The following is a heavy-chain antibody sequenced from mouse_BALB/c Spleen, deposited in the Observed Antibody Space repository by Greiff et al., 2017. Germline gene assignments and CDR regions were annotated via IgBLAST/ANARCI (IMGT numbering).Heavy chain of an antibody. D-gene: IGHD4-1*01. Sequence: QVQLQQPGAELVKPGASVKLSCKASGYTFTSYWMHWVKQRPGQGLEWIGEINPSNGRTNYNEKFKSKATLTVDKSSSTAYMQLSSLTSEDSAVYYCARQLTGTGAMDYWGQGTSGTVSS. V-gene: IGHV1S81*02. CDR1: GYTFTSYW. J-gene: IGHJ4*01. CDR2: INPSNGRT. CDR3: ARQLTGTGAMDY.